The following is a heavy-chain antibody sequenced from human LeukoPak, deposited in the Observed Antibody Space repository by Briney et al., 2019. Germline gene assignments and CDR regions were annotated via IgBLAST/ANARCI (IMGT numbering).Heavy chain of an antibody. J-gene: IGHJ6*02. CDR1: GFTFSSYE. CDR2: ISTSGSTT. V-gene: IGHV3-48*03. D-gene: IGHD2-15*01. Sequence: GGSLTLSCAASGFTFSSYEFNWVRQAAGKGLEWVSYISTSGSTTYYAHSVKGRFTISRDNAKNSLYLQMNSLGAEDTAVYYCAKGGFCSGVSCRMDVWGQGTTITVSS. CDR3: AKGGFCSGVSCRMDV.